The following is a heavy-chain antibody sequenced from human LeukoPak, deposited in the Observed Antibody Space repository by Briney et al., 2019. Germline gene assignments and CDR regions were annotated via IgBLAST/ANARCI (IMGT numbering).Heavy chain of an antibody. J-gene: IGHJ4*02. CDR2: IIPIFDTA. CDR3: ARDLLGSGSRYSSGAWDY. V-gene: IGHV1-69*13. CDR1: GCTFSNYA. D-gene: IGHD3-22*01. Sequence: SVKVSCKASGCTFSNYAISWVRQAPGQGLEWMGGIIPIFDTADYAQKFQGRVTITADESTSTAYMELSSLRAEDTAFYYCARDLLGSGSRYSSGAWDYWGQGTLVTVSS.